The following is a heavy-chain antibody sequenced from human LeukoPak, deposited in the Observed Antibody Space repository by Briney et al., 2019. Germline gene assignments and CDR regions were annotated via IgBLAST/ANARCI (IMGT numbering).Heavy chain of an antibody. D-gene: IGHD2-15*01. CDR3: ARVLGSDHINGYFDS. Sequence: GGSLRLSCAASGFTFSNYGMSWVRQAPGKGLEWVSYTSNSGSTKYYADSVKGRFTISRDNAKNSLYLQMNSLRAEDTAVYYCARVLGSDHINGYFDSWGQGTLVTVSS. V-gene: IGHV3-48*04. J-gene: IGHJ4*02. CDR1: GFTFSNYG. CDR2: TSNSGSTK.